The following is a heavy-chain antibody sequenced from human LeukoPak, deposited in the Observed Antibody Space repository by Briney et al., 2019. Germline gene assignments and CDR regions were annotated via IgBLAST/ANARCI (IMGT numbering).Heavy chain of an antibody. Sequence: ASVTVSCKPSLYTFTGYFMHWVRQAAGQGLEWMGRINPNRGGTNYAQNFQGRVTMTRDTSISTAYMDLSRLTSDDTAVYYCARDLFSTSNWERDYWGQGTLVSVSS. D-gene: IGHD1-26*01. V-gene: IGHV1-2*06. CDR2: INPNRGGT. CDR1: LYTFTGYF. CDR3: ARDLFSTSNWERDY. J-gene: IGHJ4*02.